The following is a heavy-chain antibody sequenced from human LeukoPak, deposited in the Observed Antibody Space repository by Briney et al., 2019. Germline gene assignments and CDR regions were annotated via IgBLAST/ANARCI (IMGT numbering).Heavy chain of an antibody. CDR1: GYTFSSNFD. V-gene: IGHV1-8*02. J-gene: IGHJ1*01. D-gene: IGHD6-19*01. CDR3: VRAIAVVGTTTDFQH. CDR2: MNPNSGNT. Sequence: ASVKVSCKASGYTFSSNFDINWVRQASGQGLEWMGWMNPNSGNTGYAQKLQGRVTMTTDTSTSTAYMELRSLRSDDTAVYYCVRAIAVVGTTTDFQHWGQGTLVTVSS.